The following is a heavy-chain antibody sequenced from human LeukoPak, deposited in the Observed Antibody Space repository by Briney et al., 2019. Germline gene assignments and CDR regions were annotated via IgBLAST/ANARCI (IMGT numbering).Heavy chain of an antibody. CDR3: ALIAVDWQQPFDY. CDR2: ISSSSTTI. D-gene: IGHD6-13*01. CDR1: GFTFSDYY. Sequence: GGFLRLSYAASGFTFSDYYMSWIRQAPGKGLEWVSYISSSSTTIKYADSVKGRFIISRDNAKNSVYLQMNSLRAEDTAVYYCALIAVDWQQPFDYWGQGTLVTVSS. V-gene: IGHV3-11*04. J-gene: IGHJ4*02.